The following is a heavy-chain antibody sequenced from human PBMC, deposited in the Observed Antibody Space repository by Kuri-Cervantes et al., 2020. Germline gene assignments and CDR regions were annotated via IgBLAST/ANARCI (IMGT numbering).Heavy chain of an antibody. Sequence: ASVKVSCKASGGTFSGYAISWVRQAPGQGLEWMGIINPSGGSTSYAQKFQGRVTMTRDTSTSTVYMELSSLRSEDTAVCYCARGKVRDGYKPWGQGTLVTVSS. V-gene: IGHV1-46*01. D-gene: IGHD5-24*01. CDR3: ARGKVRDGYKP. CDR2: INPSGGST. CDR1: GGTFSGYA. J-gene: IGHJ4*02.